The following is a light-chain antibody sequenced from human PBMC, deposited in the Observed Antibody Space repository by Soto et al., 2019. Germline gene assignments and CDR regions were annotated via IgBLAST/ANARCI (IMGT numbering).Light chain of an antibody. CDR1: SGHSSYI. V-gene: IGLV4-60*02. J-gene: IGLJ3*02. CDR2: LEGSGSY. Sequence: QPVLTQSSSASASLGSSVKLTCTLSSGHSSYIIAWHQQQPGKAPRYLMKLEGSGSYNKGSGVPDRCSGSSSGADPYLTIXNLXXXXXXXYYCETWDSNTQNWVFGGGTKL. CDR3: ETWDSNTQNWV.